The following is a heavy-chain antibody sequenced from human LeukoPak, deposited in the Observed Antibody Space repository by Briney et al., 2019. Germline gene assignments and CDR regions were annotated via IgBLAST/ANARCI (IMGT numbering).Heavy chain of an antibody. CDR2: IHYSGST. V-gene: IGHV4-31*03. CDR1: GASISSGDYF. Sequence: PSETLSLTCTVSGASISSGDYFWSWSRQHPGKGLEWIGYIHYSGSTNSNPSLKSRVTISVDTSKNQFSLKMTSVTAADTAVYYSARDGCSGRSCYPGWFDPWGQGTLVTVSS. J-gene: IGHJ5*02. D-gene: IGHD2-15*01. CDR3: ARDGCSGRSCYPGWFDP.